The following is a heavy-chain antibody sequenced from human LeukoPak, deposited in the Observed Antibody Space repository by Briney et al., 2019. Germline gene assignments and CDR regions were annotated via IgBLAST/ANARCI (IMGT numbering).Heavy chain of an antibody. J-gene: IGHJ4*02. Sequence: SETLSLTCTVSGYSISSGYYWGWIRQPPGKGLEWIGSIYHSGSTYYNPSLKSRVTISVDTSKNQFSLKLSSVTAADTAVYYCARDLYGDSEVDYWGQGTLVTVSS. D-gene: IGHD4-17*01. CDR1: GYSISSGYY. V-gene: IGHV4-38-2*02. CDR3: ARDLYGDSEVDY. CDR2: IYHSGST.